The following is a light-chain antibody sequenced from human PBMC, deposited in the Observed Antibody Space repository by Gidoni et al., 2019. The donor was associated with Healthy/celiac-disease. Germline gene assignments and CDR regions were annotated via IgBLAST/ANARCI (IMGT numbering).Light chain of an antibody. J-gene: IGKJ4*01. Sequence: EIVLTQSPATLSLSPGERATLSCRASQSVSSCLAWYQQKPGQAPRLLIYDASNRATGIPARFSGSGSGTDFTLTISSLEPEDFAVYYCQQRSNWPTFGGGTKVEI. CDR2: DAS. CDR1: QSVSSC. V-gene: IGKV3-11*01. CDR3: QQRSNWPT.